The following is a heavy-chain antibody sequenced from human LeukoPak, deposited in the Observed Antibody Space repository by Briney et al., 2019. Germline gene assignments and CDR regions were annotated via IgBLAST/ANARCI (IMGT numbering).Heavy chain of an antibody. CDR2: ISSSSSYI. CDR3: AREDRDYYYMDV. CDR1: GFTFSSYS. J-gene: IGHJ6*03. Sequence: GGSLRLSCAASGFTFSSYSMNWVRQAPGKGLEWVSSISSSSSYIYYADSVKGRFTISRDNAKNSLYLQMNSLRAEDTAVYYCAREDRDYYYMDVWGEGTTVTVSS. V-gene: IGHV3-21*01.